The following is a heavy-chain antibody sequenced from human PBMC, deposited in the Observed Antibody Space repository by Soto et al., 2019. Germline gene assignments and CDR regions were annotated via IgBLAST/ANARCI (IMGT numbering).Heavy chain of an antibody. CDR1: SGSISSLNW. V-gene: IGHV4-4*02. CDR3: ARRSGTTFY. Sequence: QIQLQESGPGLVKPSGTLSLTCAVSSGSISSLNWWSWVRQHPGKGLEWIGEIFHSGSTNYNPSLKSRVDMSVDKSKNQFSLTVFSVTAADTALYFCARRSGTTFYWGRGTLVIVSS. J-gene: IGHJ4*02. D-gene: IGHD1-1*01. CDR2: IFHSGST.